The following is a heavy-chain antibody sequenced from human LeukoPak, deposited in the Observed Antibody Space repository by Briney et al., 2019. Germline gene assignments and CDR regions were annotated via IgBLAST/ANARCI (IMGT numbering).Heavy chain of an antibody. CDR1: GYSISSGYY. Sequence: PSETLSLTCTVSGYSISSGYYWGWIRQPPGKGLEWIGSIYHSGSTYYNPSLKSRVTISVDTSKNQFSLKLSSVTAADTAVYYCARGRFWSGYYPYYYYYMDVWGKGTTVTISS. D-gene: IGHD3-3*01. V-gene: IGHV4-38-2*02. J-gene: IGHJ6*03. CDR2: IYHSGST. CDR3: ARGRFWSGYYPYYYYYMDV.